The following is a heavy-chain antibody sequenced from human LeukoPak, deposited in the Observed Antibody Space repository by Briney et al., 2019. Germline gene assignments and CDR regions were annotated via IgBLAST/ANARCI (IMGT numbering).Heavy chain of an antibody. V-gene: IGHV1-69*13. CDR2: IIPIFGTA. CDR1: GGTFSSYA. Sequence: ASVKASCKASGGTFSSYAISWVRQAPGQGLEWMGGIIPIFGTANYAQKFQGRVTITADESTSTAYMELSSLRSEDTAVYYCAMSDTAMAESFVYYFDYWGQGTLVTVSS. D-gene: IGHD5-18*01. J-gene: IGHJ4*02. CDR3: AMSDTAMAESFVYYFDY.